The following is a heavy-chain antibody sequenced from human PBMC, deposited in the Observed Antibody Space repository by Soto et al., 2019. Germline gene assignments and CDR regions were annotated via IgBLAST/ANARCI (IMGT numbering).Heavy chain of an antibody. J-gene: IGHJ5*02. CDR1: GFTFSSYA. Sequence: VGSLRLSCAASGFTFSSYAMSWVRQAPGKGLEWVSAISGSGGSTYYADSVKGRFTISRDNSKNTLYLQMNSLRAEDTAVYYCAKVPTRGYSGYDLPNWFDPWGQGTLVTVSS. V-gene: IGHV3-23*01. D-gene: IGHD5-12*01. CDR2: ISGSGGST. CDR3: AKVPTRGYSGYDLPNWFDP.